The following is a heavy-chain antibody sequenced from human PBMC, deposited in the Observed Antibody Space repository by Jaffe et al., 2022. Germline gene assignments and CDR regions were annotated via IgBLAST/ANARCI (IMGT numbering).Heavy chain of an antibody. J-gene: IGHJ1*01. CDR2: INSGGTT. V-gene: IGHV4-59*03. CDR1: GAPINDNY. CDR3: AKFYSNDQGQYFQY. D-gene: IGHD4-4*01. Sequence: QVQLQESGPGLVKPSGTLSLTCSVSGAPINDNYWIWIRQTPGQGLEWIGYINSGGTTSYNPSLNSRVTMSIDKSRSQFSLNLHSVTAADTAIYYCAKFYSNDQGQYFQYWGQGTLVTVSS.